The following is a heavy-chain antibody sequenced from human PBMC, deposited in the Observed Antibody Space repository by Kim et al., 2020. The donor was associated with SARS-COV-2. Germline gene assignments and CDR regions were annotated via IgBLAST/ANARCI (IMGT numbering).Heavy chain of an antibody. CDR3: ATSTYYGSGLYYYGMDV. V-gene: IGHV1-3*01. CDR1: GYTFTSYA. Sequence: ASVKVSCKASGYTFTSYAMHWVRQAPGQRLEWMGWINAGNGNTKYSQKFQGRVTITRDTSASTAYMELSSLRSEDTAVYYCATSTYYGSGLYYYGMDVWGQGTTVTVSS. D-gene: IGHD3-10*01. J-gene: IGHJ6*02. CDR2: INAGNGNT.